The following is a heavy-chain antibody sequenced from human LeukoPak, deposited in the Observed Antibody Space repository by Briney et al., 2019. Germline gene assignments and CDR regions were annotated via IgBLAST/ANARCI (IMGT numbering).Heavy chain of an antibody. Sequence: SETLSLTCAVYGGSFSGYYWSWIRQPPGKGLEWIGEINHSGSTNYNPSLKSRVTISLDTSKNQFSLRLSAVTAADTAVYYCARRATVYAFDIWGQGTMVTVSS. CDR3: ARRATVYAFDI. CDR2: INHSGST. CDR1: GGSFSGYY. J-gene: IGHJ3*02. V-gene: IGHV4-34*01. D-gene: IGHD1-26*01.